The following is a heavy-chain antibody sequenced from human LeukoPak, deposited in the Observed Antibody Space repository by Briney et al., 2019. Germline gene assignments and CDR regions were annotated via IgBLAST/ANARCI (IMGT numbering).Heavy chain of an antibody. V-gene: IGHV3-23*01. CDR1: GFTFSNFA. Sequence: PGGSLRLSFTASGFTFSNFAMTWVRQAPGKGLEWVSVINDSGGGTSYADFGEGRFTIYRDNSKNTLYLQMNSLRAEDTAVYYCAKSDCTSTSCYTIDYWGQGTLVTVSS. J-gene: IGHJ4*02. CDR2: INDSGGGT. CDR3: AKSDCTSTSCYTIDY. D-gene: IGHD2-2*02.